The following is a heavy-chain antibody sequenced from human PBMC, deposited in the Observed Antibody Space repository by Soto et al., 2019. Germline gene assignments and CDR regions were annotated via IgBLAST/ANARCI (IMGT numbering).Heavy chain of an antibody. CDR2: IYPGDSDT. Sequence: PGESLKISCKGSGYSFTSYWIGWVRQMPGKGLEWMGIIYPGDSDTRYSPSFHGQVTISADKSISTAYLQWSSLKASDTAMYYCARHGRYCSGGSCYSGYYYYYYGMDVWGQGTTVTVSS. J-gene: IGHJ6*02. D-gene: IGHD2-15*01. CDR3: ARHGRYCSGGSCYSGYYYYYYGMDV. CDR1: GYSFTSYW. V-gene: IGHV5-51*01.